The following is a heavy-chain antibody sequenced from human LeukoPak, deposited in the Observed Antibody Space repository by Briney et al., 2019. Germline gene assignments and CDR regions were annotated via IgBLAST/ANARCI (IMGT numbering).Heavy chain of an antibody. V-gene: IGHV4-4*02. CDR3: ARVKLWFGELDAFDI. J-gene: IGHJ3*02. D-gene: IGHD3-10*01. CDR2: IYHSGST. Sequence: PSETLSLTCAVSGGSISSSNWWSWVRQPPGKGLEWIGEIYHSGSTNYNPSLKSRVTISVDTSKNQFSLKLSSVTAADTAVYYCARVKLWFGELDAFDIWGQGTMVTVSS. CDR1: GGSISSSNW.